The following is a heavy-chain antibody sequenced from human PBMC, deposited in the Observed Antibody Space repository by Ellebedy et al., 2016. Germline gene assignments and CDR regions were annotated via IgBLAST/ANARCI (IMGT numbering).Heavy chain of an antibody. V-gene: IGHV3-23*01. CDR1: GFTFSTYA. Sequence: GESLKISXAASGFTFSTYAMSWVRQAPGKGLEWASAVSSSGGDTFYADSVKGRLTISRDNAKNSLSLHMNSLRAEDTAVYYCARDSGREGYCFNYWGRGILVTVSS. J-gene: IGHJ4*02. CDR2: VSSSGGDT. CDR3: ARDSGREGYCFNY.